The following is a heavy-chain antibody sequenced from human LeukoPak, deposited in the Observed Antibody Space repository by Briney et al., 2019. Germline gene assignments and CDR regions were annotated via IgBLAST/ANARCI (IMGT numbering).Heavy chain of an antibody. Sequence: RASVKVSCKASGYTFTSYGISWVRQAPGQGLEWMGWISAYNGNTNYAQKLQGRVTMTTDTSTSTAYMELRSPRSDDTAVYYCARDGGLPYYDILTGYYPPLDYWGQGTLVTVSS. CDR2: ISAYNGNT. CDR1: GYTFTSYG. CDR3: ARDGGLPYYDILTGYYPPLDY. J-gene: IGHJ4*02. V-gene: IGHV1-18*01. D-gene: IGHD3-9*01.